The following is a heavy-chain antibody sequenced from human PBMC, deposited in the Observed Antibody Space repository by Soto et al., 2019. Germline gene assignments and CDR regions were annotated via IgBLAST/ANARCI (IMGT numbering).Heavy chain of an antibody. Sequence: GGSLRLSWVVSGFTVSSHYMSWVRQAPGQGLEWVSVVYSSGNKFYTDSVKGRFTISRDTSKDTVYLQMNNLRVEDTAAYYCARGGDYYDSSGNYYPFYFDYWGRGPLVTVSS. CDR3: ARGGDYYDSSGNYYPFYFDY. CDR1: GFTVSSHY. CDR2: VYSSGNK. V-gene: IGHV3-53*01. J-gene: IGHJ4*02. D-gene: IGHD3-22*01.